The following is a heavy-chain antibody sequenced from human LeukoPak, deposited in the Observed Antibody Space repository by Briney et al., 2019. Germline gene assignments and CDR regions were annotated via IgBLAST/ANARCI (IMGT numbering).Heavy chain of an antibody. CDR1: GDSVSSNSVA. J-gene: IGHJ5*02. V-gene: IGHV6-1*01. Sequence: SQTLSLTCAISGDSVSSNSVARNWIRQSPSRGLEWLGRTYYRSKWYNDYVVSVKSRISINPDTSKNQFSLQLNSVTPEDTAVYYCARGGYEAFDPWGQGTLVTVSS. CDR3: ARGGYEAFDP. D-gene: IGHD2-15*01. CDR2: TYYRSKWYN.